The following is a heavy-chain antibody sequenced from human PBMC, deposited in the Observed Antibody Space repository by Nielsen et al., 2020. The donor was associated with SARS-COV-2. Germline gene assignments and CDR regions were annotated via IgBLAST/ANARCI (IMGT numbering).Heavy chain of an antibody. J-gene: IGHJ6*02. Sequence: LKISCAASGFTFDDYAMHWVRQAPGKGLEWVSGISWNSGSIGYADSVKGRFTISRDNAKSSLYLQMNSLRAEDTALYYCATGAAAGTGNYYYGMDVWGQGTTVTVSS. CDR1: GFTFDDYA. D-gene: IGHD6-13*01. CDR3: ATGAAAGTGNYYYGMDV. V-gene: IGHV3-9*01. CDR2: ISWNSGSI.